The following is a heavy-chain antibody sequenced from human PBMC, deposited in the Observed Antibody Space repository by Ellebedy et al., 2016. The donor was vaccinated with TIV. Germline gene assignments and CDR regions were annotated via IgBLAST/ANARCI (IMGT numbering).Heavy chain of an antibody. CDR2: IWNDGTNE. CDR1: GFSFNHYG. J-gene: IGHJ4*02. D-gene: IGHD4-11*01. V-gene: IGHV3-33*01. CDR3: ARDAAYTYDY. Sequence: GESLKISCVASGFSFNHYGMDWVRQAPGKGLEWVANIWNDGTNERYADSVKSRFIISRDDSKNTLYLQMNSLKAEVSAMYYCARDAAYTYDYWGQGTQVTVSS.